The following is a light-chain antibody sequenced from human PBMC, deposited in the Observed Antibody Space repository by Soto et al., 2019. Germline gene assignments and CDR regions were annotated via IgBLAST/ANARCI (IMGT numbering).Light chain of an antibody. CDR1: QGISGA. CDR3: QQYNNWPWT. CDR2: GAS. Sequence: EIVVTQSPATLSVSPGGRATLSCRASQGISGALAWYQQKPGQAPRLLIYGASTRATSFPARFSGSGSGTDFTLTISSLQSEDFAVYYCQQYNNWPWTFGQGTKVDIK. V-gene: IGKV3-15*01. J-gene: IGKJ1*01.